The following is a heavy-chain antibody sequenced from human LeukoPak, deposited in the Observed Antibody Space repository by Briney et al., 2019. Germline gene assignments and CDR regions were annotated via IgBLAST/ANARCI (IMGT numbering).Heavy chain of an antibody. CDR2: IYYTGNA. CDR3: ARHTPRDGYKSPFDY. Sequence: PSETLSLTCTVSAGSIINYYWSWIRQPPGKGLEWVGYIYYTGNANYNPSLKSRVTISVDTSKNQFSLKLSSVTAADTAVYYCARHTPRDGYKSPFDYWGQGTLVTVSS. D-gene: IGHD5-24*01. V-gene: IGHV4-59*08. J-gene: IGHJ4*02. CDR1: AGSIINYY.